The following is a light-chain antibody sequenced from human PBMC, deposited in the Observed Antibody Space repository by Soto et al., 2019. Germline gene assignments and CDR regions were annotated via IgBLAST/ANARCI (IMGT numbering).Light chain of an antibody. CDR1: QSLSSN. CDR3: QQYSNWPPYT. J-gene: IGKJ2*01. V-gene: IGKV3-15*01. Sequence: EIVMTQSPATLSVSPGERATLSCRASQSLSSNLAWYQQKPGQAPRLLIYGASTRVTGIPARFSGSGSGTEFTLTISSLQSEDFAVYYCQQYSNWPPYTFGQGTKVDI. CDR2: GAS.